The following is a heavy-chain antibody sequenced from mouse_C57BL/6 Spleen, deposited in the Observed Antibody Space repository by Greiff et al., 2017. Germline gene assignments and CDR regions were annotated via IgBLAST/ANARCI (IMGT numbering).Heavy chain of an antibody. CDR2: MNPGSGGT. CDR3: ARSFDY. V-gene: IGHV1-54*01. J-gene: IGHJ2*01. CDR1: GYAFTNYL. Sequence: VQLQQSGAELVRPGTSVKVSCKASGYAFTNYLIEWVKQRPGQGLEWIGVMNPGSGGTNYNEKFKCKATLTADKSSSTAYMQLSSLTSEDSAVYFCARSFDYWGQGTTLTVSS.